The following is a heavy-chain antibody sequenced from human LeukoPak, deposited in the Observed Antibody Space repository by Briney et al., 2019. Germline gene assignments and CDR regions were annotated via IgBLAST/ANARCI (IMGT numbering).Heavy chain of an antibody. D-gene: IGHD6-19*01. CDR2: ISYDGSNK. CDR1: GFTFSSYG. J-gene: IGHJ4*02. Sequence: GGSLRLSCAASGFTFSSYGMHWVRQAPGKGLEWVAVISYDGSNKYYADSVKGRFTISRDNSKNTLYLQMNSLRAEDTAVYYCAKDSSGWYDYWGQGTLVTVSS. CDR3: AKDSSGWYDY. V-gene: IGHV3-30*18.